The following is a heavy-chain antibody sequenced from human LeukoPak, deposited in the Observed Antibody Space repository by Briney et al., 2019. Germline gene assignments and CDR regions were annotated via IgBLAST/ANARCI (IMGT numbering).Heavy chain of an antibody. Sequence: GGSLRLSCAASGFTFSSYGMHWVRQAPGKGLEWVAVISYDGSNKYYADSVKGRFTISRDSSKNTLYLQMNSLRAEDTAVYYCAKDFSDIVATIGGCADYWGQGTLVTVSS. V-gene: IGHV3-30*18. CDR3: AKDFSDIVATIGGCADY. CDR2: ISYDGSNK. CDR1: GFTFSSYG. J-gene: IGHJ4*02. D-gene: IGHD5-12*01.